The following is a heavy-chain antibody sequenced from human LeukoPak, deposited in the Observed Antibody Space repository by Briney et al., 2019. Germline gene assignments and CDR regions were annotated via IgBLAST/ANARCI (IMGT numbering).Heavy chain of an antibody. J-gene: IGHJ4*02. CDR1: GYTFTSYD. D-gene: IGHD3-10*01. CDR2: MNPNSGNT. V-gene: IGHV1-8*01. CDR3: ARDSSYYGSGSPSPY. Sequence: ASVKVSCKASGYTFTSYDINWVRQATGQGLEWMGWMNPNSGNTGYAQKFQGRVTMTRNTSISTAYMELSRLRSDDTAVYYCARDSSYYGSGSPSPYWGQGTLVTVSS.